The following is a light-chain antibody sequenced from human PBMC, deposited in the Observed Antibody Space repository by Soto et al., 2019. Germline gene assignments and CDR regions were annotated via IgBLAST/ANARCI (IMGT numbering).Light chain of an antibody. J-gene: IGKJ1*01. Sequence: DIQMTQSPSSLSASVGDRVTIACRASQSIVSYLSWYQQKPGKAPKLLIYAASSLQSGVTSRFSGSGSGTDFTLTISSLQPEDLATYYCQQSYSTPPWTFGQGTKVEIK. CDR1: QSIVSY. CDR2: AAS. CDR3: QQSYSTPPWT. V-gene: IGKV1-39*01.